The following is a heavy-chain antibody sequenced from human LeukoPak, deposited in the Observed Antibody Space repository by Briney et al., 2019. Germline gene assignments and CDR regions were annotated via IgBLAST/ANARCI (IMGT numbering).Heavy chain of an antibody. Sequence: PGGSLRLSCAASGFTFNSYAKHWVRQAPGKGLEYVSAISSNGGSTYYADSVKGRFTISRDNSKNTLYLQMGSLRAEDMAVYYCARAAPQGYSYGYSGGFDYWGQGTLVTVSS. CDR3: ARAAPQGYSYGYSGGFDY. D-gene: IGHD5-18*01. CDR1: GFTFNSYA. V-gene: IGHV3-64*02. CDR2: ISSNGGST. J-gene: IGHJ4*02.